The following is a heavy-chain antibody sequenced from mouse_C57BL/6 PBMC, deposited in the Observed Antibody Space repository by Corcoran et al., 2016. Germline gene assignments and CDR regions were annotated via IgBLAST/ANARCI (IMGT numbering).Heavy chain of an antibody. J-gene: IGHJ1*03. Sequence: VQLQQSGPELVKPGASVKIPCKASGYTFTSYWMHWVKQRPGQGLEWIGNINPSNGGTNYNEKFKSKATLTVDKSSSTAYMQLSSLTSEDSAVYYCARSVIYYGNGGYVDVWGTGTTVTVSS. D-gene: IGHD2-1*01. V-gene: IGHV1-53*01. CDR1: GYTFTSYW. CDR2: INPSNGGT. CDR3: ARSVIYYGNGGYVDV.